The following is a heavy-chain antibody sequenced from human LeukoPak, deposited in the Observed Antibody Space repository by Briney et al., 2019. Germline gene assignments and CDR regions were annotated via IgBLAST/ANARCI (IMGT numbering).Heavy chain of an antibody. J-gene: IGHJ4*02. D-gene: IGHD5-24*01. CDR2: MDPNSGNA. CDR3: ARGLLTQRDGYKTLYY. V-gene: IGHV1-8*01. CDR1: GYTFTSYD. Sequence: ASAKVSCKASGYTFTSYDINWVRQATGQGLEWMGWMDPNSGNAGFALKFQGRVTMTRNTPISTASMELSSLRSDDTAVYYCARGLLTQRDGYKTLYYWGQGSLVTVSS.